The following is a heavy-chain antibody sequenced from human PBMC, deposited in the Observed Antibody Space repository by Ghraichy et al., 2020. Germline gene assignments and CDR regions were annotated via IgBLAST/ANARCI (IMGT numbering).Heavy chain of an antibody. CDR2: IDWDDDK. V-gene: IGHV2-70*11. Sequence: QTLSLTCTFSGFSLSTSGMCVSWIRQPPGKALEWLARIDWDDDKYYSTSLKTRLTISKDTSKNQVVLTMTNMDPVDTATYYCARIQLYGGNLFDYWGQGTLVTVPS. CDR1: GFSLSTSGMC. D-gene: IGHD4-23*01. CDR3: ARIQLYGGNLFDY. J-gene: IGHJ4*02.